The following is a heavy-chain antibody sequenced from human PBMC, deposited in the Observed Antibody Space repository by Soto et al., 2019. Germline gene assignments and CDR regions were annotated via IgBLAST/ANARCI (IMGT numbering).Heavy chain of an antibody. CDR3: AKVGVAAPFDY. CDR2: ISYDGSNK. J-gene: IGHJ4*02. CDR1: GFTFSSNA. Sequence: VQLLESGGGLVQPGGSLRLSCAASGFTFSSNAMSWVRQAPGKGLEWVAVISYDGSNKYYVDSVKGRFTLSRDNSKNTLYLQMNTLRVEDTAVYYCAKVGVAAPFDYWGQGTLVTVSS. D-gene: IGHD6-13*01. V-gene: IGHV3-30*18.